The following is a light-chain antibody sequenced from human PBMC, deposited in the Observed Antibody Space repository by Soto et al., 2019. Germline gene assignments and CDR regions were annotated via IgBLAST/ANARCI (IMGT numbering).Light chain of an antibody. CDR1: QSVSSTY. V-gene: IGKV3-20*01. J-gene: IGKJ2*01. Sequence: EIVLTQSPGTLSLSPGERATLSCRASQSVSSTYLAWYQQNPGQAPRLLIYGASSRATGIPDRFSGSGSGTDFSLTLSRLEPEAFAVYFCQQYGSSSYTFGQGTKLEIK. CDR2: GAS. CDR3: QQYGSSSYT.